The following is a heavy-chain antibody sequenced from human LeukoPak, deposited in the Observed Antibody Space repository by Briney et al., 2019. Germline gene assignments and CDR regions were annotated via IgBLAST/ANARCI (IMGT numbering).Heavy chain of an antibody. CDR3: ARVLGLKGFDS. Sequence: GGSPRLSCAASGFTFSSYSMNWVRQAPGKGLEWVSYISSSSSTIYYADSVKGRFTISRDNAKNSVDLQMHSLRVEDTAVYYCARVLGLKGFDSWGQGTLVTVSS. D-gene: IGHD7-27*01. J-gene: IGHJ5*01. V-gene: IGHV3-48*04. CDR2: ISSSSSTI. CDR1: GFTFSSYS.